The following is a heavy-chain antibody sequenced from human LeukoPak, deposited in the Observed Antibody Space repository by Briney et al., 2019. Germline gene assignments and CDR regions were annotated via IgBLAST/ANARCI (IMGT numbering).Heavy chain of an antibody. D-gene: IGHD3-16*02. CDR2: IYYSGST. CDR3: AGIDSVIAFDI. J-gene: IGHJ3*02. CDR1: GGSISESSYY. Sequence: SETLSLTCTVSGGSISESSYYWGWIRQPPGKGLEWIGGIYYSGSTYYNPSLKSRVTISVDTSKNQFSLKLSSVTAADTAVYYCAGIDSVIAFDIWGQGSMVTVSS. V-gene: IGHV4-39*01.